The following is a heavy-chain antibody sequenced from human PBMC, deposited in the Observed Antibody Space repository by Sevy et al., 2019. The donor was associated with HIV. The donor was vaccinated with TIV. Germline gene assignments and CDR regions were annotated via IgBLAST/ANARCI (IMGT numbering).Heavy chain of an antibody. Sequence: ASVKVSCKASGYSFSAYFLHWVRQAPGQGLEWMGRISPNSGGTVYAQKFRGRVTMTRDTSSTTAYMELTRLKSDDTAAYYCARASGPTVGAYFDSWGQGALVTVSS. J-gene: IGHJ4*02. V-gene: IGHV1-2*06. CDR1: GYSFSAYF. CDR2: ISPNSGGT. CDR3: ARASGPTVGAYFDS. D-gene: IGHD3-10*01.